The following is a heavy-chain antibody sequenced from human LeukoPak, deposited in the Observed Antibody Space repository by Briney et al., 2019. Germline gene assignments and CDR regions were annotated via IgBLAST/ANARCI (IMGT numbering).Heavy chain of an antibody. CDR3: ASHCTNGVCYTLPEGGMDV. V-gene: IGHV3-30-3*01. D-gene: IGHD2-8*01. CDR2: ISYDGSNK. Sequence: GRSLRLSCAASGFTFSSYAMHWVSQAPGKGLEWVAVISYDGSNKYYADSVKGRFTISRDNSKNTLYLQMNSLRAEDTAVYYCASHCTNGVCYTLPEGGMDVWGQGTTVTVSS. J-gene: IGHJ6*02. CDR1: GFTFSSYA.